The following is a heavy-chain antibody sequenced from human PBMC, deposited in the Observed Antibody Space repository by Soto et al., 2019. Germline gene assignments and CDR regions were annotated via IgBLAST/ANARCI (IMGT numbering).Heavy chain of an antibody. D-gene: IGHD2-15*01. V-gene: IGHV4-34*01. CDR2: INDSGST. Sequence: SETLSLTCAVYGGSFSGYYWGWIRQPPGKGLEWIGEINDSGSTNYNPSLKSRVTISVDTSKNQFSLKLSSVTAADTAVYYCARVVVIGNWLDPSGQGTLVTVYS. CDR1: GGSFSGYY. J-gene: IGHJ5*02. CDR3: ARVVVIGNWLDP.